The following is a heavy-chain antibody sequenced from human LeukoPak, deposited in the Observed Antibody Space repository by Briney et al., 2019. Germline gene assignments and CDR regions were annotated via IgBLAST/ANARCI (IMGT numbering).Heavy chain of an antibody. CDR1: GYTFTSYD. J-gene: IGHJ6*02. V-gene: IGHV1-8*01. Sequence: GASVKVSCKASGYTFTSYDINWVRQATGQGLEWMGWMNPNSGNTGYAQKFQGRVTMTRNTSISAAYMELSSLRSEDTAVYYCARGRYFDWFREDYYYGMDVWGQGTTVTVSS. D-gene: IGHD3-9*01. CDR3: ARGRYFDWFREDYYYGMDV. CDR2: MNPNSGNT.